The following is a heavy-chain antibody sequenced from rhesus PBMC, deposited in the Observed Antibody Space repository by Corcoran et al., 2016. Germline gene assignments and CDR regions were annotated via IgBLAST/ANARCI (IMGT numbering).Heavy chain of an antibody. D-gene: IGHD4-29*01. CDR1: GFTFGSYA. J-gene: IGHJ6*01. CDR3: AITVAEPYYYGLDS. V-gene: IGHV1-198*02. CDR2: IIPLVGIT. Sequence: QVQLVQSGAEVKKPGASVKVSCKASGFTFGSYAINWVRQTPGKGLEWMGVIIPLVGITNYAGKFQGRVPITTETSTSTAYMELSSLSSEDTAVYYCAITVAEPYYYGLDSWGQGVVVTVSS.